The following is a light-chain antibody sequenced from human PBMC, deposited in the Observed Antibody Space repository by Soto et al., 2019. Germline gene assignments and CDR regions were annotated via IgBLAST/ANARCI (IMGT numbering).Light chain of an antibody. CDR3: CPYAGSYTWV. J-gene: IGLJ3*02. Sequence: QSALTQPRSVSGSPGQSVTISCIGTRTDIGGYNYVSWYQQYPGKAPKPMIYDVSKRPPGVPDRFSGSKSGNTASLTISGLQFVYETDYYSCPYAGSYTWVFGGGTKVTVL. CDR2: DVS. V-gene: IGLV2-11*01. CDR1: RTDIGGYNY.